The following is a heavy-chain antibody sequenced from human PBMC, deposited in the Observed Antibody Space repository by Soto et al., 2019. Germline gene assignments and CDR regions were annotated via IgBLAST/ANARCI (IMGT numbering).Heavy chain of an antibody. CDR1: GYTFTQYG. CDR2: ISAFNGNT. V-gene: IGHV1-18*01. Sequence: QVQLVQSGAEGKKPGASVKVSCKASGYTFTQYGISWVRQAPGQGLAWMGWISAFNGNTKYVENFRDRVTMTTDTSTNTSYMELRSLRSDDTAMYYCARVYGSGSYIAFDIWGQGTMVTVSS. D-gene: IGHD3-10*01. J-gene: IGHJ3*02. CDR3: ARVYGSGSYIAFDI.